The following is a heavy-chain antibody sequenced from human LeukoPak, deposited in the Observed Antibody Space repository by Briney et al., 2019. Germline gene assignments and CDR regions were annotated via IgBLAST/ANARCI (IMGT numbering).Heavy chain of an antibody. CDR1: GYIFTSYY. J-gene: IGHJ1*01. Sequence: ASVKVSCKASGYIFTSYYMHWVRQAPGQGLEWMGIINPSGGSTSYAQKFQGRVTMTRDMSTSTAYMELRNLRSDDTAVYYCARAGIAAARGNEYFQHWGQGTLVTVSS. CDR3: ARAGIAAARGNEYFQH. V-gene: IGHV1-46*01. D-gene: IGHD6-13*01. CDR2: INPSGGST.